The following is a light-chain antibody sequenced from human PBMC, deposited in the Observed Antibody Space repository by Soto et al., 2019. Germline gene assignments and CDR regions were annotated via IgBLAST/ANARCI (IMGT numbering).Light chain of an antibody. V-gene: IGLV2-23*01. J-gene: IGLJ1*01. CDR3: CSYAGSSTYV. Sequence: QSVLTQPASVSGSPGHSITISCTGTSSDFGSYNLVSWYQQHPGKAPKLMIYEDSKRPSGVSNRFSGSNSGNTASLTISGLQAEDDADYYCCSYAGSSTYVFGTGTKVT. CDR2: EDS. CDR1: SSDFGSYNL.